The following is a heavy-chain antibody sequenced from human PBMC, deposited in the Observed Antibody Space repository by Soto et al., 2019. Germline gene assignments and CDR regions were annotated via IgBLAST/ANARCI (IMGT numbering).Heavy chain of an antibody. V-gene: IGHV3-21*01. CDR3: ARDQHDFWSGYSEHDYYGMDV. Sequence: GGSLRLSCAASGFTFSSYSMNWVRQAPGKGLEWVSSISSSSSYIYYADSVKGRFTISRDNAKNSLYLQMNSLRAEDTAVYYCARDQHDFWSGYSEHDYYGMDVWGQGTTVTVSS. CDR2: ISSSSSYI. CDR1: GFTFSSYS. D-gene: IGHD3-3*01. J-gene: IGHJ6*02.